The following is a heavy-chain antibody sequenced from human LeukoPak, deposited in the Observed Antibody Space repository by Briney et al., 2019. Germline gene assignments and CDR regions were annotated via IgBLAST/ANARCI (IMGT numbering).Heavy chain of an antibody. CDR2: ISNRGSTI. D-gene: IGHD4-17*01. J-gene: IGHJ4*02. CDR1: GFSFSNYS. CDR3: ATYLTVTLDY. V-gene: IGHV3-48*04. Sequence: PGGSLRLSCAASGFSFSNYSIHWVRQAPGKGLEWVSYISNRGSTIYYADSVKGRFTISRDNAKNSLYLQMNRLRAEDTAVYYCATYLTVTLDYWGQGTLVTVSS.